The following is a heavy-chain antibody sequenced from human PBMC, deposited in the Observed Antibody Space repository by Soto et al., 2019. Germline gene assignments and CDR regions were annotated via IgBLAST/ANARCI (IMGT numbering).Heavy chain of an antibody. CDR2: INPIGGNT. CDR1: GYTFTSYY. V-gene: IGHV1-46*01. D-gene: IGHD6-13*01. Sequence: GASVKVSCKASGYTFTSYYMHWARQAPGQGLEWMGVINPIGGNTDYAQKSQGRVTMTSDTSTSTVYMELSSLRSEDTAVYYCARDRGRAAAGEYHYYGMDVWGQGTTVTVSS. CDR3: ARDRGRAAAGEYHYYGMDV. J-gene: IGHJ6*02.